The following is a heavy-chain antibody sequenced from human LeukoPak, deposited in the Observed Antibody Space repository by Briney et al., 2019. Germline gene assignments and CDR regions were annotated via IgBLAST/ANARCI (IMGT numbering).Heavy chain of an antibody. V-gene: IGHV4-34*01. CDR2: INHSGST. CDR1: GGSFSGYY. Sequence: SETLSLTCAVYGGSFSGYYWSWIRQPPGKGLEWIGEINHSGSTNYNPSLKSRVTISVDTSKSQFSLKLSSVTAADTAVYYCARQNKYYDILTGYSKWVFDYWGQGTLVTVSS. CDR3: ARQNKYYDILTGYSKWVFDY. J-gene: IGHJ4*02. D-gene: IGHD3-9*01.